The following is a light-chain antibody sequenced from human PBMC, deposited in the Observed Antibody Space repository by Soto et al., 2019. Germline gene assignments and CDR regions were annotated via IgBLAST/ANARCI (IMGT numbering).Light chain of an antibody. J-gene: IGKJ4*01. Sequence: IVFTESPATLSLSPGERSRLSCMAIQIVSSSYVAWYEQKPGQAPRLLIYGASNRATGITARCSCSGSGTDFTITISRLATEDFAVYYCQPFGSPPPTVGGATKVEI. CDR1: QIVSSSY. V-gene: IGKV3-20*01. CDR2: GAS. CDR3: QPFGSPPPT.